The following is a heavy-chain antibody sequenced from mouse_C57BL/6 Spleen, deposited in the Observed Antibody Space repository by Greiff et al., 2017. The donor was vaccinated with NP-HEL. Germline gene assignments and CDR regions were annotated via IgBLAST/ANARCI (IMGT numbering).Heavy chain of an antibody. J-gene: IGHJ2*01. Sequence: QVHVKQSGAELVRPGTSVKVSCKASGYAFTNYLIEWVKQRPGQGLEWIGVINPGSGGTNYNEKFKGKATLTADKSSSTAYMQLSSLTSEDSAVYFCARCDYDYDGAYYFDYWGQGTTLTVSS. CDR2: INPGSGGT. D-gene: IGHD2-4*01. CDR1: GYAFTNYL. CDR3: ARCDYDYDGAYYFDY. V-gene: IGHV1-54*01.